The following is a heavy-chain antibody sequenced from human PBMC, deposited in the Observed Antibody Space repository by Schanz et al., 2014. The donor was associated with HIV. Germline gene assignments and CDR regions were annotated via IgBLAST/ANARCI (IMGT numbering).Heavy chain of an antibody. D-gene: IGHD5-18*01. J-gene: IGHJ5*02. V-gene: IGHV3-23*04. CDR3: VKAYSSGFSGAGS. CDR2: ISGSDGDT. CDR1: GFTFSNFA. Sequence: VQLVESGGGSVQPGGSLRLSCAASGFTFSNFAMTWVRQAPGKGLDWVSTISGSDGDTYYADSVKGRFTISRDNSRNALYLHMNSLRADDTAIYYCVKAYSSGFSGAGSWGQGALVTVSS.